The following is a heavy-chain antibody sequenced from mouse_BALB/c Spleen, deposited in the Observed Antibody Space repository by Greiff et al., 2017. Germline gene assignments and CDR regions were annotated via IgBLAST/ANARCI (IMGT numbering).Heavy chain of an antibody. V-gene: IGHV5-6-5*01. J-gene: IGHJ2*01. CDR3: ARVTTATWDY. CDR2: ISSGGST. D-gene: IGHD1-2*01. Sequence: EVKLVESGGGLVKPGGSLKLSCAASGFTFSSYAMSWVRQTPEKRLEWVASISSGGSTYYPDSVKGRFTISRDNARNILYLQMSSLRSEDTAMYYCARVTTATWDYWGQGTTLTVSS. CDR1: GFTFSSYA.